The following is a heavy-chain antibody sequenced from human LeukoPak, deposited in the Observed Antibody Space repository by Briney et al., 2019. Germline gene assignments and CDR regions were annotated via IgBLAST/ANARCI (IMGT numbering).Heavy chain of an antibody. V-gene: IGHV3-23*01. J-gene: IGHJ4*02. CDR3: ANGQGDYYGSAHAFDY. CDR2: ISGSGGST. D-gene: IGHD3-10*01. CDR1: GFTFSSYA. Sequence: PGGSLRLSCAASGFTFSSYAMSWVRQAPGKGLEWVSAISGSGGSTYYADSVKGRFTISRDNSKNTLYLQMNSLRAEDTAVYYRANGQGDYYGSAHAFDYWGQGTLVTVSS.